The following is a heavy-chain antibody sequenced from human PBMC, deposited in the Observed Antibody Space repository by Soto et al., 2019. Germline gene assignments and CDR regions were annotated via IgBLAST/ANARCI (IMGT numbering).Heavy chain of an antibody. CDR3: AREIQYYDFSQYYYGMDV. V-gene: IGHV4-30-4*01. J-gene: IGHJ6*02. CDR1: GGSINSDDYC. CDR2: IYYSGST. D-gene: IGHD3-3*01. Sequence: SETLSLTCTVSGGSINSDDYCWSWIRQPPGKGLEWIGCIYYSGSTFYNPSLKSRVTLSVDTSKNQFSLKLGSVTAADTAVYYCAREIQYYDFSQYYYGMDVWGQGTTVTVSS.